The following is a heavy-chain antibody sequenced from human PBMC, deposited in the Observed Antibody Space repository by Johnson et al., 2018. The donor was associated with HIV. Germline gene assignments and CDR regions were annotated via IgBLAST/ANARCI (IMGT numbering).Heavy chain of an antibody. J-gene: IGHJ3*02. CDR2: VSNDGNNK. CDR3: ARDTSGEGRAFDI. D-gene: IGHD3-10*01. Sequence: QVQLVESGGGLVKPGGSLRLSCAASGFTFSNAWMSWVRQAPGKGLEWVAVVSNDGNNKYYTDSVKGRFTISRDNSKNTLYLQMNSLRAEDTAVYYWARDTSGEGRAFDIWGQGTMVTVSS. CDR1: GFTFSNAW. V-gene: IGHV3-30*03.